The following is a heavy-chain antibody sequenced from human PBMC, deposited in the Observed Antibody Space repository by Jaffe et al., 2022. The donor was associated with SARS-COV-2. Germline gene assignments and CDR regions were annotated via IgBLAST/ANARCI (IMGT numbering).Heavy chain of an antibody. D-gene: IGHD3-10*01. CDR3: ARLGSVSGSYYGCDY. V-gene: IGHV4-39*01. CDR2: IYYSGST. CDR1: GGSISSSSYY. J-gene: IGHJ4*02. Sequence: QLQLQESGPGLVKPSETLSLTCTVSGGSISSSSYYWGWIRQPPGKGLEWIGSIYYSGSTYYNPSLKSRVTISVDTSKNQFSLKLSSVTAADTAVYYCARLGSVSGSYYGCDYWGQGTLVTVSS.